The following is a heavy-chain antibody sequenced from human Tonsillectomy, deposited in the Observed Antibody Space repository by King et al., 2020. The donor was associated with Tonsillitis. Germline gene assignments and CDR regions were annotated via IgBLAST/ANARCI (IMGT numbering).Heavy chain of an antibody. V-gene: IGHV3-30*04. J-gene: IGHJ4*02. CDR3: ARDRGSGSYRAFDY. Sequence: VQLVESGGGVVQPGRSLRLSCAASGFTFSSYAMHWVRQAPGKGLEWVAVISYDGSNKYYADSVKVRFTISRDNSKNTLYLQMNSLRAEDTAVYYCARDRGSGSYRAFDYWGQGTLVTVSS. CDR2: ISYDGSNK. CDR1: GFTFSSYA. D-gene: IGHD1-26*01.